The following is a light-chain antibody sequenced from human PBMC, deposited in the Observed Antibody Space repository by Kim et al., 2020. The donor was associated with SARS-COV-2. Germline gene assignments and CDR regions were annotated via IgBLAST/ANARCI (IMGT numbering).Light chain of an antibody. CDR2: GAS. Sequence: IQLTQSPSSLSASLGDRVTITCRASQGIGSYLAWYQQKRGKAPKLLIYGASTLQDGVPSRFSGRGSGTDFTLTISSLQPEDFATYYCQYLDGYPFAFGQGTRLEIK. J-gene: IGKJ5*01. CDR1: QGIGSY. V-gene: IGKV1-9*01. CDR3: QYLDGYPFA.